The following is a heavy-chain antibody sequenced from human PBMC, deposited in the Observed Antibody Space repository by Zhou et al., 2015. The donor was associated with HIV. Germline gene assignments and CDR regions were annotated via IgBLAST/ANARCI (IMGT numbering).Heavy chain of an antibody. CDR2: IVVGSGNT. Sequence: QLVQSGAEVKKPGTSVKVSCKASGFTFTSSAVQWVRQARGQRLEWIGWIVVGSGNTNYAQKFQERVTITRDMSTSTAYMELSSLRSEDTAVYYCARGGLQQLVLYGLALNYFDYWGQGTLVTVSS. D-gene: IGHD6-13*01. V-gene: IGHV1-58*01. J-gene: IGHJ4*02. CDR3: ARGGLQQLVLYGLALNYFDY. CDR1: GFTFTSSA.